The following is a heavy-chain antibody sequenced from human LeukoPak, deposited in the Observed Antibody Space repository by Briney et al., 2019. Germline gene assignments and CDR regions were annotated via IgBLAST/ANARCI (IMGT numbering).Heavy chain of an antibody. J-gene: IGHJ4*02. Sequence: GESLNISCHTSGXSFITYWINWVRQTPGKGLECMGRIDPTDSDTNYSPSFQGHVTLSADKSTTTVYLEFSSLKASDTAMYYCARPGDGGYVYFDSWGQGTPVTVSS. CDR3: ARPGDGGYVYFDS. D-gene: IGHD5-12*01. V-gene: IGHV5-10-1*01. CDR1: GXSFITYW. CDR2: IDPTDSDT.